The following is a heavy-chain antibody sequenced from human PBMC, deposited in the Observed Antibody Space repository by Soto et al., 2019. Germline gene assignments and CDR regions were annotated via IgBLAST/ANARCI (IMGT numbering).Heavy chain of an antibody. CDR1: GGSFSGYY. CDR3: ARGRRGSAYSSSWGAFDI. Sequence: PSETLSLTCAVYGGSFSGYYWSWIRQPPGKGLEWIGEINHSGSTNYNPSLKSRVTISVDTSKNQFSLKLSSVTAADTAVYYCARGRRGSAYSSSWGAFDIWGQGTMVTVSS. V-gene: IGHV4-34*01. CDR2: INHSGST. J-gene: IGHJ3*02. D-gene: IGHD6-6*01.